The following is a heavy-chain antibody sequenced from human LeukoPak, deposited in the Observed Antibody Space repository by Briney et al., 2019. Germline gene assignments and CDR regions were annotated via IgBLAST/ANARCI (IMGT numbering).Heavy chain of an antibody. CDR1: GFTFSSYA. V-gene: IGHV3-23*01. CDR3: AKESYSSSFDY. D-gene: IGHD6-13*01. CDR2: ISGSGGST. Sequence: AGGSLRLSCAASGFTFSSYAMSWVRQAPGKGLEWVSAISGSGGSTYYADSVKGRFTISRDNSKNTVYLQMNGLRAEDTALYYCAKESYSSSFDYWGQGTLVTVSS. J-gene: IGHJ4*02.